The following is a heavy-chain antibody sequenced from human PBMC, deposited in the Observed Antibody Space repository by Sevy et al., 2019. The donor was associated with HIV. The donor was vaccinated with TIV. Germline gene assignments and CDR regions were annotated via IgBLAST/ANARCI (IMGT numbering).Heavy chain of an antibody. CDR1: GGSISSSNW. Sequence: SETLSLTCAVSGGSISSSNWWSWVRQPPGKGLEWIGESYRSGSTNYYPSLKSRVTISVDKSKNQFSLKLSSVTAADTAVYYCARDALALAGPYYMDVWGNGTTVTVSS. V-gene: IGHV4-4*02. CDR2: SYRSGST. J-gene: IGHJ6*03. CDR3: ARDALALAGPYYMDV. D-gene: IGHD6-19*01.